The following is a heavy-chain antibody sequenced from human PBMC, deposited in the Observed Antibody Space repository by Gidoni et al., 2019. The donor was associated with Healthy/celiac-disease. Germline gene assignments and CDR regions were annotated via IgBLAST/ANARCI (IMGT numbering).Heavy chain of an antibody. Sequence: EVQLVQSGAEVKKPGASLKISCKGSGYSFTSYWIGWVRQMPGKGLEWMGIIYPGDSDTRYSPSFQGQVTISADKSISTAYLQWSSLKASDTAMYYCARHNHHYYGSGSYLDYWGQGTLITVSS. CDR3: ARHNHHYYGSGSYLDY. J-gene: IGHJ4*02. CDR2: IYPGDSDT. CDR1: GYSFTSYW. D-gene: IGHD3-10*01. V-gene: IGHV5-51*01.